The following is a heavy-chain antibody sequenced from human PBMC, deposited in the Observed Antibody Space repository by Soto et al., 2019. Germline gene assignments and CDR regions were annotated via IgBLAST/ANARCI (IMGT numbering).Heavy chain of an antibody. CDR1: GGSISSGGYS. CDR2: IYHSGST. CDR3: ARRTFMTGYYRGLFVY. D-gene: IGHD3-9*01. Sequence: SETLSLTCAVSGGSISSGGYSWSWIRQPPGKGLEWIGYIYHSGSTYYNPSLKSRVTISVDRSKNQFSLKLSSVTAADTAVYYCARRTFMTGYYRGLFVYWDQGTLVTVSS. V-gene: IGHV4-30-2*01. J-gene: IGHJ4*02.